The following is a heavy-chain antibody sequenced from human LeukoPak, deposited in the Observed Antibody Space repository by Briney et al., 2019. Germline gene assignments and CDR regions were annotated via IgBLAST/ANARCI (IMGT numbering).Heavy chain of an antibody. Sequence: PSETLSLTFAVYGGSFSDDYWNWIRQPPGKGLEWLGEINHRGTHEYNPSLKSRVTMSVDTSKNEFSLRLTSVTAADTAVYYCARTIVGPGTSYFDQWGQGTLVTVSS. V-gene: IGHV4-34*01. CDR2: INHRGTH. CDR3: ARTIVGPGTSYFDQ. D-gene: IGHD1-26*01. CDR1: GGSFSDDY. J-gene: IGHJ4*02.